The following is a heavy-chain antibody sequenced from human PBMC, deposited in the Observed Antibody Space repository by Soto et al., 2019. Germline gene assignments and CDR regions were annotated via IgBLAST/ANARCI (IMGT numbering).Heavy chain of an antibody. CDR1: GYTFTSYG. CDR3: ARERPRLVVVPAATLYYGMDV. CDR2: ISAYNGNT. Sequence: ASVKVSCKASGYTFTSYGISWVRRAPGQGLEWMGWISAYNGNTNYAQKLQGRVTMTTDTSTSTAYMELGSLRSDDTAVYYCARERPRLVVVPAATLYYGMDVWGQGTTVTVSS. V-gene: IGHV1-18*04. D-gene: IGHD2-2*01. J-gene: IGHJ6*02.